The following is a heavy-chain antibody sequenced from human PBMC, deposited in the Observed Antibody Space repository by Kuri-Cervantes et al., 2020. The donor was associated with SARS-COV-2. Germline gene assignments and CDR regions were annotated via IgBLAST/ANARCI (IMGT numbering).Heavy chain of an antibody. Sequence: GESLKIACAASGFTFSSYAMSWVRQAPGKGLEWVSAISGSGGSIYYAYSVKGRFTISSDNAKNSLYLQMNSLRAEDTAVYYCARNQVDANYWGQGTLVTVSS. CDR2: ISGSGGSI. V-gene: IGHV3-23*01. CDR3: ARNQVDANY. J-gene: IGHJ4*02. CDR1: GFTFSSYA. D-gene: IGHD2-15*01.